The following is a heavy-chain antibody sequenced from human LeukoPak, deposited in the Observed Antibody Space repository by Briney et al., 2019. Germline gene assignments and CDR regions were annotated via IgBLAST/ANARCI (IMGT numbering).Heavy chain of an antibody. V-gene: IGHV3-73*01. CDR1: GFTFSGSA. CDR2: IRSKANSYAT. J-gene: IGHJ4*02. CDR3: TRLTMVRGVIIDY. D-gene: IGHD3-10*01. Sequence: GSLRLSCAASGFTFSGSAMHWVRQASGKGLEWVGRIRSKANSYATAYAASVKGRFTISRDDSKNTAYLQMNSLKTEDTAVYYCTRLTMVRGVIIDYWGQGTLVTVSS.